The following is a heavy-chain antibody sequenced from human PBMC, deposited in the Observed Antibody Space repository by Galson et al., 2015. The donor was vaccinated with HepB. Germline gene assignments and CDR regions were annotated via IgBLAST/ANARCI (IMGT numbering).Heavy chain of an antibody. V-gene: IGHV3-33*03. CDR1: GFTFSNYG. Sequence: SLRLSCAASGFTFSNYGMHWVRQAPGKGLEWVALIWKDGSNKYYSDSVKGRFTISRDNSKKTLYLQMNSLRAEDTAVYYCREDKNIAVAALDHWGQGTMVTVSS. CDR3: REDKNIAVAALDH. CDR2: IWKDGSNK. D-gene: IGHD6-13*01. J-gene: IGHJ4*02.